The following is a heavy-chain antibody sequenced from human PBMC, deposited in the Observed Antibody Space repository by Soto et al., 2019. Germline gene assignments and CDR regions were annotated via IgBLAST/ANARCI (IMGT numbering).Heavy chain of an antibody. J-gene: IGHJ6*03. CDR3: AKVGQAAMDGIYYYYMDV. CDR1: GFTFSSYG. D-gene: IGHD2-2*01. Sequence: GGSLRLSCAASGFTFSSYGMHWVRQAPGKGLEWVAVIWYDGSNKYYADSVKGRFTISRDNSKNTLYLQMNSLRAEDTAVYYCAKVGQAAMDGIYYYYMDVWGKGTTVTVSS. CDR2: IWYDGSNK. V-gene: IGHV3-33*06.